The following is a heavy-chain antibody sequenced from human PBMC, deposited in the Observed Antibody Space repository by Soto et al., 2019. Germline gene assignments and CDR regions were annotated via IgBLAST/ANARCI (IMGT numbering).Heavy chain of an antibody. J-gene: IGHJ6*02. D-gene: IGHD1-26*01. CDR3: ARGSVGGWELPYYYYGMDV. CDR2: IIPIFGTA. CDR1: GGTFSSYA. V-gene: IGHV1-69*01. Sequence: QVQLVQSGAEVKKPGSSVKVSCKASGGTFSSYAISWVRQAPGQGLEWMGGIIPIFGTANYAQKFQGRVTITADESTSTAYMELSSLRSEDTAVYYCARGSVGGWELPYYYYGMDVCGQGTTVTVSS.